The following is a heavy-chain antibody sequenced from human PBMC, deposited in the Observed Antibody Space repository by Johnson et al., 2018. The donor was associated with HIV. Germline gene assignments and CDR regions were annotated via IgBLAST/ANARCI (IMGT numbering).Heavy chain of an antibody. Sequence: QVQLVESGGGVVQPGRSLRLSCAASGFTFSSYGMHWVRQAPGKGLEWVAVIWYDGSNKYYADSVKGRFTISRDNSKNTLYLQMNSLRAEDTAVYYCSKLPGGNCGFVDAFDIWGQGTMVTVSS. CDR3: SKLPGGNCGFVDAFDI. J-gene: IGHJ3*02. D-gene: IGHD4-23*01. V-gene: IGHV3-33*06. CDR2: IWYDGSNK. CDR1: GFTFSSYG.